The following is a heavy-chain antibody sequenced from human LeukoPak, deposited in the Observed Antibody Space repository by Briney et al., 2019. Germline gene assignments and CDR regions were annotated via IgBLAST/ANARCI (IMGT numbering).Heavy chain of an antibody. V-gene: IGHV3-7*05. CDR3: ARPNYYDSSGLPHAFDI. J-gene: IGHJ3*02. Sequence: PGGSLRLSCAASGFTFSSYWMSWVRQAPGKGLEWVANVKEEGSEKYYVDSVKGRFTISRDNAKNSLYLQMNSLRAEDTAVYYCARPNYYDSSGLPHAFDIWGQGTMVTVSS. CDR2: VKEEGSEK. D-gene: IGHD3-22*01. CDR1: GFTFSSYW.